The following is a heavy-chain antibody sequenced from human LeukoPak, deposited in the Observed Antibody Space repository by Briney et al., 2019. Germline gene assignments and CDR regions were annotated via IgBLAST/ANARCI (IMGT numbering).Heavy chain of an antibody. V-gene: IGHV1-18*01. CDR3: AKLHSSGWPLECMDV. J-gene: IGHJ6*02. CDR2: VSAYNGNT. Sequence: GASVKVSCKASGYTFTNYGISWVRQAPGQGLEWMGWVSAYNGNTNYAQKFQGRVTMTTETSTSTVYMDLRSLRSDDTAVYYCAKLHSSGWPLECMDVGGQGTTVTVS. D-gene: IGHD6-19*01. CDR1: GYTFTNYG.